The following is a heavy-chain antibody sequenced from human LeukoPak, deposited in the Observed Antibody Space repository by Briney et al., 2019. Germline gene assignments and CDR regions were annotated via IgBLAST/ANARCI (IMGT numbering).Heavy chain of an antibody. CDR1: GGSISSYY. J-gene: IGHJ4*02. Sequence: SETLSLTCTVSGGSISSYYWSWIRQPPGEGLEWIGYIYYSGSTNYNPSLKSRVTISVDTSKNQFSLKLSSVTAADTAVYYCARGGGGMAPQFVDYWGQGTLVTVSS. CDR2: IYYSGST. CDR3: ARGGGGMAPQFVDY. V-gene: IGHV4-59*01. D-gene: IGHD3-16*01.